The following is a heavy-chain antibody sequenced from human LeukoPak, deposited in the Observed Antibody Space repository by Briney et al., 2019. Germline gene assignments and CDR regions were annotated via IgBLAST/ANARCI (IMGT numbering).Heavy chain of an antibody. Sequence: SVKVSCKASGGTFSSYDISWVRQAPGQGLEWMGGIIPIFGTANYAQKFQGRVTITTDESTSTAYMELSSLRSEGTAVYYCARVYGSGSYYVAVNWFDPWGQGTLVTVSS. J-gene: IGHJ5*02. CDR3: ARVYGSGSYYVAVNWFDP. CDR1: GGTFSSYD. V-gene: IGHV1-69*05. CDR2: IIPIFGTA. D-gene: IGHD3-10*01.